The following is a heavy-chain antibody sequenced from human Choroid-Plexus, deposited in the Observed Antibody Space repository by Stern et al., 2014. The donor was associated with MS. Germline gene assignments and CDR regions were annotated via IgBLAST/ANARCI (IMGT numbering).Heavy chain of an antibody. Sequence: VQLVESGGGVVQPGRPLRLSCVASGFTFGSCAMHWVRQAPGKGLVWVGGGSHGGTYKYYADAGKGRFTSSRGNSQNTLYMQMSSLRPEDTAVYYCAKDRQYVTYFFDHWGQGSLVTVSS. D-gene: IGHD2-2*01. V-gene: IGHV3-30*18. CDR2: GSHGGTYK. J-gene: IGHJ5*02. CDR1: GFTFGSCA. CDR3: AKDRQYVTYFFDH.